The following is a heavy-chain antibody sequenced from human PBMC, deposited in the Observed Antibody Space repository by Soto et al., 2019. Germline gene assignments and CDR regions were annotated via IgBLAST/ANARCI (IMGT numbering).Heavy chain of an antibody. D-gene: IGHD6-13*01. CDR2: IYPGDSDT. Sequence: GESLKISCKGSGYSFTSYWIGWVRQMPGKGLEWMGIIYPGDSDTRYSPSFQGQVTISADKSISTAYLQWSSLKASDTAMCYCARTAAAGKYYYAMGVWGQGTTVTVSS. V-gene: IGHV5-51*01. CDR1: GYSFTSYW. CDR3: ARTAAAGKYYYAMGV. J-gene: IGHJ6*02.